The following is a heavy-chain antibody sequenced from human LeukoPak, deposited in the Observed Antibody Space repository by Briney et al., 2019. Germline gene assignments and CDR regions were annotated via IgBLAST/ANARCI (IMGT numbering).Heavy chain of an antibody. CDR1: GYSFSDWW. CDR2: IYPADSDT. V-gene: IGHV5-51*01. CDR3: ARLYLPYTSAWYGSAFDI. D-gene: IGHD6-13*01. J-gene: IGHJ3*02. Sequence: GESLKISCTASGYSFSDWWIGWVRQMPGKGLEWMGIIYPADSDTRYSPSFQGQVTISADRSITTAYLQWSSLKASDTAMYYCARLYLPYTSAWYGSAFDIWGQGTMVTVSS.